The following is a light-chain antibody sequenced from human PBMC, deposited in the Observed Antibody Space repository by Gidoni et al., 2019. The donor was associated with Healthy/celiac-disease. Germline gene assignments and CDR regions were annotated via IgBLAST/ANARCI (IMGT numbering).Light chain of an antibody. CDR1: QSISSY. Sequence: DIQMTQSPSSLSASVGDRVTITCRASQSISSYLNWYQQKPGKAPKLLIYAASSLQSGVPSRCSGSGSVTDFTLTISSLQPEDFATYYCQQSYSTPRHTFGQGTRLEIK. CDR2: AAS. V-gene: IGKV1-39*01. CDR3: QQSYSTPRHT. J-gene: IGKJ5*01.